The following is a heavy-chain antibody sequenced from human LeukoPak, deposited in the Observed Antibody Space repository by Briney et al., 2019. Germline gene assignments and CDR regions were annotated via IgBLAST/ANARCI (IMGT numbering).Heavy chain of an antibody. CDR2: ISSSGSTI. Sequence: GGSLRLSCAASGFTFSSYSMNWVRQAPGKGLEWVSYISSSGSTIYYADSVKGRFTISRDNAKNSLYLQMNSLRAEDTAVYYCARTLEGYCSGGSCYGHYYYGMDVWGQGTTVTVSS. V-gene: IGHV3-48*04. CDR1: GFTFSSYS. J-gene: IGHJ6*02. D-gene: IGHD2-15*01. CDR3: ARTLEGYCSGGSCYGHYYYGMDV.